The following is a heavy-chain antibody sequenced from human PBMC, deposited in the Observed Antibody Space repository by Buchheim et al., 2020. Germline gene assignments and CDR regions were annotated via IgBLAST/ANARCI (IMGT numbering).Heavy chain of an antibody. J-gene: IGHJ6*02. D-gene: IGHD3-22*01. CDR2: IWYDGSNK. CDR1: GFTFSSYG. CDR3: ARAHYDSSGYYLGGYYYYYGMDV. Sequence: QVQLVESGGGVVQPGRSLRLSCAASGFTFSSYGMHWVRQAPGKGLEWVAVIWYDGSNKYYADSVKGRFTISRDNSKNTLYLQMNSLRAEDTAVYYCARAHYDSSGYYLGGYYYYYGMDVWGQGTT. V-gene: IGHV3-33*01.